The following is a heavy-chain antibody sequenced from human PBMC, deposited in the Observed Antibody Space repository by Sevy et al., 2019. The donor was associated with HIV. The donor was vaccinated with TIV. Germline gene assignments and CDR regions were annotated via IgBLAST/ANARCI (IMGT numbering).Heavy chain of an antibody. CDR1: GFSFSSYS. V-gene: IGHV3-21*01. D-gene: IGHD6-13*01. CDR3: ARSYSSSWYILYYFEY. CDR2: IGSSNSYI. J-gene: IGHJ4*02. Sequence: GGSLRLSCAASGFSFSSYSVSWVRQAPGKGLEWVASIGSSNSYIYYADSVKGRFTISRDNAKNSLFLHMNTLRAEDTAVSYCARSYSSSWYILYYFEYGGQGTPVTVSS.